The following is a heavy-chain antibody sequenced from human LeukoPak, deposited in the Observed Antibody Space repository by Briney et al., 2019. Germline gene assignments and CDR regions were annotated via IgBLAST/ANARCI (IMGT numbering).Heavy chain of an antibody. V-gene: IGHV3-30*02. J-gene: IGHJ4*02. Sequence: GGSLRLSCAASGFSFSRYDIHWVRQAPGKGLEWVAFIRYDGSNKNYADSVKGRFTISRDNFMSTVYLQMNSLRAEDTAVYYCARDLDWLLFDYWGQGTLVTVSS. CDR1: GFSFSRYD. CDR3: ARDLDWLLFDY. CDR2: IRYDGSNK. D-gene: IGHD3-9*01.